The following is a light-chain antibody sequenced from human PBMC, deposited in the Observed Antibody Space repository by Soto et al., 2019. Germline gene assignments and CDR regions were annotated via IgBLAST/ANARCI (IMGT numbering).Light chain of an antibody. CDR2: DVS. CDR3: SSYTSSRTRV. J-gene: IGLJ1*01. V-gene: IGLV2-14*01. CDR1: SSDVGGYNY. Sequence: QSALTQPASVSGSPGQSITISCTGTSSDVGGYNYVSWYQQHPGTAPKLMIYDVSNRPSGVSNRFSGSKSGNTASLTISGLQAEDEADYYCSSYTSSRTRVFGTGTQLTVL.